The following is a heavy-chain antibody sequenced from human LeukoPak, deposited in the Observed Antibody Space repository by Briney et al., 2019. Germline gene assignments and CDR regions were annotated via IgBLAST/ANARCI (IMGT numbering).Heavy chain of an antibody. J-gene: IGHJ3*02. V-gene: IGHV4-30-2*01. CDR3: AREYSSGFRAFDI. CDR2: IYHSGST. CDR1: GGSISSGGYS. D-gene: IGHD6-19*01. Sequence: PSETLSLTCAVSGGSISSGGYSWSWIRQPPEKGLEWIGYIYHSGSTNYNPSLKSRVTISVDKSKNQFSLKLSSVTAADTAVYYCAREYSSGFRAFDIWGQGTMVTVSS.